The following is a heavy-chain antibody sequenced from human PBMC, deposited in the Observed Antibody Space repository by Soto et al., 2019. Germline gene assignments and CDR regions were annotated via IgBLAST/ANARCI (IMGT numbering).Heavy chain of an antibody. CDR3: ARDGSRSTTVTTLLYYGMDV. CDR2: IKQDGSEK. CDR1: GFTFSSYW. V-gene: IGHV3-7*05. D-gene: IGHD4-17*01. J-gene: IGHJ6*02. Sequence: ESGGGLVQPGGSLRLSCAASGFTFSSYWMSWVRQAPGKGLEWVANIKQDGSEKYYVDSVKGRFTISRDNAKNSLYLQMNSLRAEDTAVYYCARDGSRSTTVTTLLYYGMDVWGQGTTVTVSS.